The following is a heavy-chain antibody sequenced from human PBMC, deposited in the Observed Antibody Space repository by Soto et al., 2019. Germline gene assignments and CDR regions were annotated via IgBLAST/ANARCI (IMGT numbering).Heavy chain of an antibody. Sequence: QVQLVESGGGVVQPGRSLRLSCAASGFTFSSYAMHWVRQAPGKGLEWVAVISYDGSNKYYADSVKGRFTISRDNSKNTLYLKMNSLRAEDTAVYYCARTPARVLIAVAGILDYWGQGTLVTVSS. CDR1: GFTFSSYA. CDR3: ARTPARVLIAVAGILDY. CDR2: ISYDGSNK. J-gene: IGHJ4*02. V-gene: IGHV3-30-3*01. D-gene: IGHD6-19*01.